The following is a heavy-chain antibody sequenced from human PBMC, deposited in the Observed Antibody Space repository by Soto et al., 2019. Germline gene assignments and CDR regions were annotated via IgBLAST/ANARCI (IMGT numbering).Heavy chain of an antibody. CDR3: ARVGAYFGEFAHFDY. D-gene: IGHD3-10*01. CDR1: GFTFSSYS. Sequence: EVQLVESGGGLVKPGGSLRLSCAASGFTFSSYSMNWVRQAPGKGLEWVSSISRNSDYIYYSDSVKGRFIISRDNARTSLYLRMDSLRAEDTAVYYCARVGAYFGEFAHFDYWGQGALVTVSS. J-gene: IGHJ4*02. V-gene: IGHV3-21*01. CDR2: ISRNSDYI.